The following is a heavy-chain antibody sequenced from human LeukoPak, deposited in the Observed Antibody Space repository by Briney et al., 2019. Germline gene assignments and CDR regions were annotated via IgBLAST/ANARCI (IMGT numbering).Heavy chain of an antibody. J-gene: IGHJ6*02. CDR3: ARSQYDILTGYYYYGIDV. D-gene: IGHD3-9*01. V-gene: IGHV6-1*01. CDR1: GDSVSSNSAA. CDR2: TYYRSKWYN. Sequence: SQTLSLTCAISGDSVSSNSAAWNWIRQSPSRGLEWLGRTYYRSKWYNDYAVSVKSRITINPDTSKNQFSLQLNSVTPEDTAVYYCARSQYDILTGYYYYGIDVWGQGTTVTVSS.